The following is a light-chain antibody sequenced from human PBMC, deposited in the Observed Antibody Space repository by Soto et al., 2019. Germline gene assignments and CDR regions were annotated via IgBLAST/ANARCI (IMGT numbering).Light chain of an antibody. Sequence: DVQMTQSPYTLSASVVDSVNITGRASQSFRNLLAWYQQKPGKAPKIMIYLASTLETTVPSRFIGSGSGTACTLTISSLQSDDFASDSCRQYNTYPFSFGQGTKLEIK. V-gene: IGKV1-5*03. CDR2: LAS. CDR3: RQYNTYPFS. CDR1: QSFRNL. J-gene: IGKJ2*03.